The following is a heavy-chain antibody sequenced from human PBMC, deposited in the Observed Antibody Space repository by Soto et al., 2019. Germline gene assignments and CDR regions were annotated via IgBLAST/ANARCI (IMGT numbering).Heavy chain of an antibody. V-gene: IGHV5-10-1*01. D-gene: IGHD3-10*01. CDR2: IDPSDSHT. CDR1: GYSFTNYW. CDR3: ARRPTYYGSGSNYYYGMDV. J-gene: IGHJ6*02. Sequence: GESLKISCKGSGYSFTNYWINWVRQMPGKGLEWIGRIDPSDSHTNYSPSFQGHVSISADKSSSTAYLQWSSLQASDTGMYYCARRPTYYGSGSNYYYGMDVWGQGTTVTVS.